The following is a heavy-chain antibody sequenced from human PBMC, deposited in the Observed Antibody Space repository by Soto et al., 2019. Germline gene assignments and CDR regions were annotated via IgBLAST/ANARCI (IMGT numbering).Heavy chain of an antibody. V-gene: IGHV4-59*01. J-gene: IGHJ5*02. D-gene: IGHD5-18*01. CDR3: AREAWSGYSYGYNRYWFDP. Sequence: PSETLSLTCTVSGGSISSYYWSWIRQPPGKGLEWIGYIYYSGSTNYNPSLKSRVTISVDTSKNQFSLKLSSVTAADTAVYYCAREAWSGYSYGYNRYWFDPWGQGTLVTVSS. CDR1: GGSISSYY. CDR2: IYYSGST.